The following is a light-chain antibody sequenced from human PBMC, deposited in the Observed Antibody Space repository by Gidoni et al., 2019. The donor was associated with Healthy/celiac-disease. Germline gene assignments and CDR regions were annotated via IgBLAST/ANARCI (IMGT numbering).Light chain of an antibody. V-gene: IGLV4-69*01. CDR2: LNSDGSH. CDR1: SGHSSYA. J-gene: IGLJ2*01. CDR3: QTWGTGV. Sequence: QLGLPQSPSASASLGASVKLTCTLSSGHSSYAIAWHQQQPEKGPRYLMKLNSDGSHSKGDGIPDRFSGSSSGAERYLTISSLQSEDEADYYCQTWGTGVFGGGTKLTVL.